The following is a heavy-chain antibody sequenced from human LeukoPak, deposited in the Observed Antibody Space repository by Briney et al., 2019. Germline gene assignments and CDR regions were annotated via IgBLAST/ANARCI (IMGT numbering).Heavy chain of an antibody. V-gene: IGHV3-11*01. CDR2: VSISSGTI. Sequence: PGGSLRLSCAASGFTFSDYCMSWIRQAPGKGLEWISFVSISSGTIYYADSVNGRFRISRDNAKSSLDLEMNSLRAEDTAVYYCARAMSTFGGVMNYFDSWGQGTLVTVSS. D-gene: IGHD3-16*01. CDR1: GFTFSDYC. J-gene: IGHJ4*02. CDR3: ARAMSTFGGVMNYFDS.